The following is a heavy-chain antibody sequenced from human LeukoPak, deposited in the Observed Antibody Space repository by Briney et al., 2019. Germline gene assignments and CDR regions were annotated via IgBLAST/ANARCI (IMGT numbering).Heavy chain of an antibody. Sequence: GGSLRLSCAASGFTFSSYSMNWVRQAPGKGLEWVSYISSSSSTIYYADSVKGRFTISRDNAKNSLYLQMNSLRAEDTAVYYCARDLPGTGEPNWFDPWGQGTLVTVSS. J-gene: IGHJ5*02. CDR1: GFTFSSYS. CDR2: ISSSSSTI. D-gene: IGHD1-14*01. V-gene: IGHV3-48*04. CDR3: ARDLPGTGEPNWFDP.